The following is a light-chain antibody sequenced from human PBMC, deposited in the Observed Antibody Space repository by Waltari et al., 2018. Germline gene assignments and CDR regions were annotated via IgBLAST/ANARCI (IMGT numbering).Light chain of an antibody. V-gene: IGLV3-25*03. Sequence: SYDLTQPPAVSVSPGQTARITCSGNALPKLYSYWYQQKPGQAPRWLKNKDTQRASGFPERFSGSTSGTTVTLTISGVQAEDAADYYCQSADTDFANHVLFGGGTQLTVL. J-gene: IGLJ2*01. CDR1: ALPKLY. CDR2: KDT. CDR3: QSADTDFANHVL.